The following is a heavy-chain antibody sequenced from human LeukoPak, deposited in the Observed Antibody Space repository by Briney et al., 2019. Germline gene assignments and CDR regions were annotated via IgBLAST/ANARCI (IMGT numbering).Heavy chain of an antibody. CDR1: RFTFSNYW. J-gene: IGHJ3*02. V-gene: IGHV3-7*01. CDR3: AREGHGDYHI. Sequence: GGSLTLSCVASRFTFSNYWMTWVRQAPGKGLERVANIKEDGSEKDFVDSVKGRFSISRDEAKNSLYLQMSSLRVEDTAMYFCAREGHGDYHIWGQGTMVTVSS. D-gene: IGHD4-17*01. CDR2: IKEDGSEK.